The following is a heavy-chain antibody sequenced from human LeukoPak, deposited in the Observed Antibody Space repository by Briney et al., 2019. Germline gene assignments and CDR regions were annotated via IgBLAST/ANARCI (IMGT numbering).Heavy chain of an antibody. CDR2: FDPEDGET. CDR3: ATREVVPAANARYYMDV. V-gene: IGHV1-24*01. Sequence: ASVKVSCKVSGYTLTELSMHWVRQAPGKGLEWMGGFDPEDGETIYAQKFQGRVTMTEDTSTDTAYMELSSLRSEDTAVYYCATREVVPAANARYYMDVWGKGTTVTVSS. D-gene: IGHD2-2*01. CDR1: GYTLTELS. J-gene: IGHJ6*03.